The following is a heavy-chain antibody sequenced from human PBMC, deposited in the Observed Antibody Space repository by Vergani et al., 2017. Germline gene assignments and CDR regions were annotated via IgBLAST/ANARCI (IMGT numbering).Heavy chain of an antibody. CDR1: GYGFGNYW. CDR2: IYPADSDT. V-gene: IGHV5-51*01. CDR3: ARHTTYTDS. D-gene: IGHD1-1*01. J-gene: IGHJ4*02. Sequence: EVELVQSGPEMRKPGESLKISCKGSGYGFGNYWIGWVRQMPGKGLEWMGIIYPADSDTRYSPSFQGQVTISADKSISTAFLQWDSLKASDTALYYCARHTTYTDSWGQGTLVTVSS.